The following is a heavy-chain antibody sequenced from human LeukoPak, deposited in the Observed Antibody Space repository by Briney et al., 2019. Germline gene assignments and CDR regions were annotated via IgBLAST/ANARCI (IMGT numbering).Heavy chain of an antibody. CDR2: IYTSGST. CDR3: ARASSGWYYYYYYMDV. CDR1: GVSISSYY. Sequence: SETLSLTCTVSGVSISSYYWSWIRQAAGKGLEWIGRIYTSGSTNYNPSLKSRVTMSVDTSKNQFSLKLSSVTAADTAVYYCARASSGWYYYYYYMDVWGKGTTVTVSS. J-gene: IGHJ6*03. D-gene: IGHD6-19*01. V-gene: IGHV4-4*07.